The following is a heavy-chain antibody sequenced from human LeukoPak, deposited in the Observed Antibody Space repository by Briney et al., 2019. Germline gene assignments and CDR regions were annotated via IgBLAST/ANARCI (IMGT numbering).Heavy chain of an antibody. Sequence: SVKVSCKASGGTFSTFPISWVRQAPGQGLEWIGGIIPIFGPNYAQKFQGRATISADLATATAYMELSSLTSEDTSVYYCATGKDRSGYYYSLDYWGQGTLVAVSS. V-gene: IGHV1-69*13. CDR1: GGTFSTFP. J-gene: IGHJ4*02. D-gene: IGHD3-22*01. CDR3: ATGKDRSGYYYSLDY. CDR2: IIPIFGP.